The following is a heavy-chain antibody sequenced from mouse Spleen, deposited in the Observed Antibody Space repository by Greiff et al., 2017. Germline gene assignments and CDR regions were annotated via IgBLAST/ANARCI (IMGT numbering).Heavy chain of an antibody. D-gene: IGHD2-4*01. Sequence: VQLQQSGPELVKPGASVKIPCKASGYTFTDYNMDWVKQSHGKSLEWIGDINPNNGGTIYNQKFKGKATLTVDKSSSTAYMELRSLTSEDTAVYYCARERDDYDEGPWFAYWGQGTLVTVSA. V-gene: IGHV1-18*01. J-gene: IGHJ3*01. CDR1: GYTFTDYN. CDR2: INPNNGGT. CDR3: ARERDDYDEGPWFAY.